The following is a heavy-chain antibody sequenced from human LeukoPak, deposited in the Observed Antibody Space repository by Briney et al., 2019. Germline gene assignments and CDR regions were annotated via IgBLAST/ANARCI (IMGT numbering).Heavy chain of an antibody. CDR1: GFTFSSYA. J-gene: IGHJ4*02. V-gene: IGHV3-64*01. Sequence: GGSLRLSCAASGFTFSSYAMHWVRQAPGKGLEYVSAISSNGGSTYYANSVKGRFTISRDNSKNTLYLQMGSLRAEDMAVYYCARGSRYFDWLSGFDYWGQGTLVAVSS. CDR2: ISSNGGST. CDR3: ARGSRYFDWLSGFDY. D-gene: IGHD3-9*01.